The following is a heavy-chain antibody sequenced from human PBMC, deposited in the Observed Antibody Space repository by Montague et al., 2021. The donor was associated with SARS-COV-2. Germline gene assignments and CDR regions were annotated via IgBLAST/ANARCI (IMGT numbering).Heavy chain of an antibody. J-gene: IGHJ4*02. CDR1: GFSLSTSGMC. Sequence: PALVKPTQTLTLTCTFSGFSLSTSGMCVSWIRQPPGKALEWLALIDWDDGKYYSTSLKTRLTISKDTSKNQVVLTMTNMDPVDTATYYCARSHYDILTGYYTVFDYWGQGTLVTVSS. CDR3: ARSHYDILTGYYTVFDY. V-gene: IGHV2-70*01. CDR2: IDWDDGK. D-gene: IGHD3-9*01.